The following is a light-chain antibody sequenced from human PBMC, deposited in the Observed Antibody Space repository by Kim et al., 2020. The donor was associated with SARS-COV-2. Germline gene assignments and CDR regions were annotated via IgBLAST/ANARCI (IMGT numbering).Light chain of an antibody. V-gene: IGLV1-40*01. Sequence: QSVLTQPPSVSGSPGQGVTISCTGSSSNIGAEYNVPWYQQLPGKAPKRLIYANTHRPSGVPDRFSGSKSGTSASLAITGLQPEDEADYYCQSYDSSLSGWVFGGGTKLTVL. J-gene: IGLJ3*02. CDR1: SSNIGAEYN. CDR2: ANT. CDR3: QSYDSSLSGWV.